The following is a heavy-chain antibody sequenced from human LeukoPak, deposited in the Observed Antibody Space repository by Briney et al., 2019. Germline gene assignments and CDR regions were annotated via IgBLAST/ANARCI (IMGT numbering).Heavy chain of an antibody. Sequence: SETLSLTCAVYGGSFSGYYWSWIRQPPGKGLEWVGEINHSGSTNYNPSLKSRVTMSVDTSKNQFSLKLSSVTAADTAVYYCASTSRSSSSWAYFDYWGQGTLVTVSS. V-gene: IGHV4-34*01. J-gene: IGHJ4*02. CDR2: INHSGST. D-gene: IGHD6-6*01. CDR3: ASTSRSSSSWAYFDY. CDR1: GGSFSGYY.